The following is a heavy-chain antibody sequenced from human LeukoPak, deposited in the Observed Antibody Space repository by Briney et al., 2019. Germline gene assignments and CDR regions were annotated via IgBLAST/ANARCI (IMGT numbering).Heavy chain of an antibody. CDR2: INHSGST. CDR3: ARGRAAAGTPLDY. CDR1: GGSFSGYY. V-gene: IGHV4-34*01. Sequence: SETLSLTCAVYGGSFSGYYWSWIRQPPGKGLEWIGEINHSGSTNYNPSLKSRVTISVDTSKNQFSLKLSSVTAADTAVYYCARGRAAAGTPLDYWGQGTLVTVSS. D-gene: IGHD6-13*01. J-gene: IGHJ4*02.